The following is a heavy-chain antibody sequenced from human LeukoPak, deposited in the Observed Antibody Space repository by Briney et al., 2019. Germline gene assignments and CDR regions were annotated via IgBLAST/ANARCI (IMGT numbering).Heavy chain of an antibody. J-gene: IGHJ3*02. CDR3: AKRENKAFDI. CDR1: GGALRGYY. Sequence: PSETLSLTFAVYGGALRGYYWSGVRQPPRKGLEWIGEINHSGSTNYNPSLKSRVTISVDTSKNQFSLKLSSVTAADTAVYYCAKRENKAFDIWGQGTMVTVSS. V-gene: IGHV4-34*01. CDR2: INHSGST.